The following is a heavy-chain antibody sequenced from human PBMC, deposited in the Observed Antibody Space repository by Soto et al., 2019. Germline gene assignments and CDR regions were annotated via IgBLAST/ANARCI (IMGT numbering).Heavy chain of an antibody. V-gene: IGHV4-34*01. J-gene: IGHJ5*02. CDR3: GRRPIYYYGSGSYSGP. Sequence: SETLSLTCAVYGGSFSGYYWSWIRQPPGKGLEWIGEINHSGSTNYNPSLKSRVTISVDTSKNQFSLKLSSVTAADTAVYYCGRRPIYYYGSGSYSGPWGQGTLVTVSS. D-gene: IGHD3-10*01. CDR1: GGSFSGYY. CDR2: INHSGST.